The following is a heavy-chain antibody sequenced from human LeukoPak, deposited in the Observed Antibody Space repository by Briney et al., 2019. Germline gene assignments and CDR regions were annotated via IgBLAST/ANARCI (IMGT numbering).Heavy chain of an antibody. CDR3: ARRRGYSGYGKDY. D-gene: IGHD5-12*01. CDR2: ISSSSSTI. V-gene: IGHV3-48*01. J-gene: IGHJ4*02. Sequence: PGGSLRLSCAASGFTFSSYSMNWVRQAPGKGLEWVSYISSSSSTIYYADSVKGRFTISRDNSKNTLYLQMNSLRAEDTAVYYCARRRGYSGYGKDYWGQGTLVTVSS. CDR1: GFTFSSYS.